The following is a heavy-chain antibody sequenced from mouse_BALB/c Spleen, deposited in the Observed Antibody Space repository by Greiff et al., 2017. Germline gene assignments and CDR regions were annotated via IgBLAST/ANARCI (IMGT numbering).Heavy chain of an antibody. CDR2: IWSGGST. CDR1: GFSLTSYG. V-gene: IGHV2-2*02. Sequence: VQRVESGPGLVQPSQSLSITCTVSGFSLTSYGVHWVRQSPGKGLEWLGVIWSGGSTDYNAAFISRLSISKDNSKSQVFFKMNSLQANDTAIYYCARSRYEDAWFAYWGQGTLVTVSA. J-gene: IGHJ3*01. CDR3: ARSRYEDAWFAY. D-gene: IGHD2-14*01.